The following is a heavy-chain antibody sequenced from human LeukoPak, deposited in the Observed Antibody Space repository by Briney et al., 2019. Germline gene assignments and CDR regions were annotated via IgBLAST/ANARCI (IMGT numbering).Heavy chain of an antibody. CDR3: AKDHWFGEGYYFDY. CDR1: GFTFSSYA. V-gene: IGHV3-30*02. CDR2: IRYDGSNK. Sequence: GGSLRLSCAASGFTFSSYAMHWVRQAPGKGLEWVAFIRYDGSNKYYADSVKGRFTISRDNSKNTLYLQMNSLRAEDTAVYYCAKDHWFGEGYYFDYWGQGTLVTVSS. D-gene: IGHD3-10*01. J-gene: IGHJ4*02.